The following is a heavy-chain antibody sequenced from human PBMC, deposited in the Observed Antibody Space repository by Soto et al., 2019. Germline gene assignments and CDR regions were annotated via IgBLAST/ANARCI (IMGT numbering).Heavy chain of an antibody. CDR2: IIPIFGTA. CDR1: GGTFSSYA. J-gene: IGHJ4*02. D-gene: IGHD3-16*02. Sequence: QVQLVQSGAEVKKPGSSVKVSCKASGGTFSSYAISWVRQAPGQGLEWMGGIIPIFGTANYAQKFQGRVTITADESTSTAYMELSSLRSEDTAVYYCAREGYDDYVWGSYRYQPKTFDYWGQGTLFTVSS. V-gene: IGHV1-69*01. CDR3: AREGYDDYVWGSYRYQPKTFDY.